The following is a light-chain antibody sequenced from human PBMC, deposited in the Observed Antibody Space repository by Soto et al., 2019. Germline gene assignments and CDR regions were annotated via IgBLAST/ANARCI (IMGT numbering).Light chain of an antibody. CDR1: QSTSSY. Sequence: DIQMTQSPSTLSASVGDRVTITCRASQSTSSYLAWYQQKPGKAPKLLIYQASSLENGVPSRFSGGGSGTEFSLTISSLQPDYFATYYCQQYSSHSTLGQGTKVDIK. V-gene: IGKV1-5*03. CDR2: QAS. J-gene: IGKJ1*01. CDR3: QQYSSHST.